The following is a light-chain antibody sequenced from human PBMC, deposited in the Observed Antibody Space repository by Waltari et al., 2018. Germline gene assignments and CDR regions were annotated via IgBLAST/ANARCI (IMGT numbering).Light chain of an antibody. CDR2: DAS. CDR3: QQRHGT. V-gene: IGKV1-39*01. CDR1: QSISNY. J-gene: IGKJ1*01. Sequence: DIQMTQSPSPLSASVGDIVTITCRTSQSISNYVQWYQQKPGKAPKLLIRDASSVRSGVPGRFSGSGCGTEVSLGSRSLQAEEFATYYCQQRHGTFGQGTKVEIK.